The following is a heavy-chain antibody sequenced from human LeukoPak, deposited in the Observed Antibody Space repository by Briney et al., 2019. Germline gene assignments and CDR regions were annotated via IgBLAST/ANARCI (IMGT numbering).Heavy chain of an antibody. D-gene: IGHD3-10*01. CDR1: GFTFSSYG. CDR3: AREGLLWFGELDY. Sequence: GGSLRLSCAASGFTFSSYGMHWVRQAPGKGLEWVAVISYDGSNKYYADSVKGRFTISRDNSKNTLYLQMNSLRAEDTAVYYCAREGLLWFGELDYWGQGTLVTVSS. CDR2: ISYDGSNK. V-gene: IGHV3-30*03. J-gene: IGHJ4*02.